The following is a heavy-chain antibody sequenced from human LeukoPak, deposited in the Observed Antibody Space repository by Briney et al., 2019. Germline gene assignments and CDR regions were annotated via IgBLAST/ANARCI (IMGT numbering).Heavy chain of an antibody. Sequence: PGGTLRLSCAASGFTFSYYAMSWVRQAPGKGLEWVSTISGIGDTTYYADSVKGRFTISRDNSKNTLFLHMNSLRGDDTAVYYCAKDGTSYYYIYYWGQGTLVTVSS. CDR3: AKDGTSYYYIYY. V-gene: IGHV3-23*01. CDR1: GFTFSYYA. D-gene: IGHD2/OR15-2a*01. J-gene: IGHJ4*02. CDR2: ISGIGDTT.